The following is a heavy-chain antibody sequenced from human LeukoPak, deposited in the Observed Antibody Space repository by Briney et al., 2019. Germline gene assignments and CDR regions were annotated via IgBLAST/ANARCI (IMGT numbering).Heavy chain of an antibody. J-gene: IGHJ4*02. CDR3: ARDSSMLRGPLVIYYFDF. D-gene: IGHD3-10*01. Sequence: GGSLRLSCAASDFSFITYAMSWVRQAPGKGLEWVSTISGGGDATYYADSVKGRFTISRDNSKNTLYLQMSSLRVEDTAVYYCARDSSMLRGPLVIYYFDFWGQGTLVTVSS. CDR2: ISGGGDAT. V-gene: IGHV3-23*01. CDR1: DFSFITYA.